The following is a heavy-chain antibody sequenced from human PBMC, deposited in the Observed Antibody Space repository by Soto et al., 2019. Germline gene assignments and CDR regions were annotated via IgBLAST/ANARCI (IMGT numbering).Heavy chain of an antibody. D-gene: IGHD2-21*01. CDR3: ASARHIGP. Sequence: GGSLRLSCAASGFTFGNYWMSWVRQAPGKGPEWVANIKQDGSERNYVDSVKGRFTISSDNAEDSLYLQMNSLRVEDTGVYYCASARHIGPWGQGTLVTVSS. CDR1: GFTFGNYW. V-gene: IGHV3-7*01. J-gene: IGHJ5*02. CDR2: IKQDGSER.